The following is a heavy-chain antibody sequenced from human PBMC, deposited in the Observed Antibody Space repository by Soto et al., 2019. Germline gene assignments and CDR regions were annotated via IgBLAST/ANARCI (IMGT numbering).Heavy chain of an antibody. CDR1: GGSISSGDYY. J-gene: IGHJ5*02. CDR3: AKDSGYNYGYFRWFDP. Sequence: SETLSLTCTVSGGSISSGDYYWSWIRQPPGRGLEWIGHIFYSGSTNYNPALKSRVTISVDTSKSQFSLKLSSVTAADTAVYYCAKDSGYNYGYFRWFDPWGQGTLVTVS. D-gene: IGHD5-18*01. CDR2: IFYSGST. V-gene: IGHV4-61*08.